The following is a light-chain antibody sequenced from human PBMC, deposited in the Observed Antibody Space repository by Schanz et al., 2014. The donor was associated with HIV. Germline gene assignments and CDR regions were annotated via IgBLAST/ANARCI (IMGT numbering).Light chain of an antibody. V-gene: IGLV2-8*01. CDR2: EVS. CDR3: QSYDKSLSVVI. J-gene: IGLJ2*01. CDR1: SSDVGGYNY. Sequence: QSALTQPPSASGSPGQSVTISCTGTSSDVGGYNYVSWYQQHPGKAPKLMIYEVSKRPSGVPDRFSGSKSGTSASLAITGLQPEDEADYFCQSYDKSLSVVIFGGGTKLTVL.